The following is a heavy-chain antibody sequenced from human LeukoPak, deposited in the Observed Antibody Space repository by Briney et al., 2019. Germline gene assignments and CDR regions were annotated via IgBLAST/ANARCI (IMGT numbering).Heavy chain of an antibody. CDR1: GGSIITSVYY. J-gene: IGHJ4*02. D-gene: IGHD3-22*01. CDR2: IYYRGST. V-gene: IGHV4-39*01. Sequence: SETLSLTCTVSGGSIITSVYYWGWIRQPPGKGLEWIGNIYYRGSTYYNPSLKSRVTISVDTSKNQFSLKLSSVTAADTAVYYCARRAYYDTSGRFDYWGQGTLVTVSS. CDR3: ARRAYYDTSGRFDY.